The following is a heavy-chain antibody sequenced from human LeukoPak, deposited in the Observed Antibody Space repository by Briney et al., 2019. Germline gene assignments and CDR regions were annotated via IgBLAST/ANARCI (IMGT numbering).Heavy chain of an antibody. CDR3: ARGKYYDFWSGYYYYYGMDV. J-gene: IGHJ6*02. CDR2: MNPNSGNT. CDR1: GYTFTSYG. Sequence: ASVKVSCKASGYTFTSYGISWVRQAPGQGLEWMGWMNPNSGNTGYAQKFQGRVTMTRNTSISTAYMELSSLRSEDTAVYYCARGKYYDFWSGYYYYYGMDVWGQGTTVTVSS. D-gene: IGHD3-3*01. V-gene: IGHV1-8*02.